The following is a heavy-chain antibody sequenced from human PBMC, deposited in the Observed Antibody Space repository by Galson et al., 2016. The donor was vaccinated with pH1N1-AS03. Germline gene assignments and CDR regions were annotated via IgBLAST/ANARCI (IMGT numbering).Heavy chain of an antibody. Sequence: SLRLSCAASGFSFNTYGMHWVRQAPRKGLEWVAVIWYDGSTKYYGDSVKGRFIIPRDNSRNTVYLQMKSLRAEDTAVYYCARADSGREFDYWGQGNLFTVSS. CDR1: GFSFNTYG. D-gene: IGHD1-26*01. CDR3: ARADSGREFDY. CDR2: IWYDGSTK. V-gene: IGHV3-33*08. J-gene: IGHJ4*02.